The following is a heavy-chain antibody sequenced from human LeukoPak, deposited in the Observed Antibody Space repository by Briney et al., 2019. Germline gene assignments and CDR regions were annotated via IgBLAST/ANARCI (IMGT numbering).Heavy chain of an antibody. J-gene: IGHJ4*02. V-gene: IGHV3-23*01. CDR1: GFTFSSYG. CDR3: AKDRGSTVTTPYYFDY. CDR2: ISGSGCST. D-gene: IGHD4-17*01. Sequence: PGGSLRLSCAASGFTFSSYGMSWVRQAPGKALECVSAISGSGCSTYYADSVKGRFTIPRDNSKNTLYLQMNSLRAEDTAVYYCAKDRGSTVTTPYYFDYWGQGTLVTVSS.